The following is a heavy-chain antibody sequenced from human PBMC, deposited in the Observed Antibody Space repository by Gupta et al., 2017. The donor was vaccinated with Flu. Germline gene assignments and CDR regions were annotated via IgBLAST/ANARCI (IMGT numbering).Heavy chain of an antibody. Sequence: QVQLVESGGGVVQPGRSLRLSCTASGFIFSSYGMHWVRQAPGKGLEWLTVMSHDGSNQYYADSGRGRVTISRDNSKNTLFLQMNSLRAEDTAGYYCARDSGWKYFDYWGQGTLVTVSS. J-gene: IGHJ4*02. CDR2: MSHDGSNQ. D-gene: IGHD1-1*01. CDR3: ARDSGWKYFDY. CDR1: GFIFSSYG. V-gene: IGHV3-30*03.